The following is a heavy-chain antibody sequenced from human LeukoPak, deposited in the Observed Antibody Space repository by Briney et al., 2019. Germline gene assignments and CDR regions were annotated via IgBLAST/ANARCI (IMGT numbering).Heavy chain of an antibody. V-gene: IGHV3-72*01. CDR2: RNKANSHTT. CDR3: ARGLGGTGARYFDY. J-gene: IGHJ4*02. CDR1: GFTFSDYY. D-gene: IGHD3/OR15-3a*01. Sequence: LSGGSLRLSCAASGFTFSDYYMDWVRQAPGKGLEWVGRRNKANSHTTEYAASVKGRFTISRDDSKNSLYLQMNSLKTDDTAVYYCARGLGGTGARYFDYWGQGTLVTVSS.